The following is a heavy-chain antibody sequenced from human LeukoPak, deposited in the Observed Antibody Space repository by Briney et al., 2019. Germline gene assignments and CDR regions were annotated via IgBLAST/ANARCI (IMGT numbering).Heavy chain of an antibody. CDR2: ISAYNGNT. J-gene: IGHJ4*02. CDR3: ARDFGYDIAFDY. Sequence: ASVKVSCKASGYTFASYGISWVRQAPGQGLEWMGWISAYNGNTNYAQKLQGRVTMTTDTSTSTAYTELRSLRSDDTAVYYCARDFGYDIAFDYWGQGTLVTVSS. D-gene: IGHD3-9*01. V-gene: IGHV1-18*01. CDR1: GYTFASYG.